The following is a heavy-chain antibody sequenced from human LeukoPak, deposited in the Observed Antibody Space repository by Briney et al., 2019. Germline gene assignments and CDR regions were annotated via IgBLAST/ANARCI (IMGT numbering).Heavy chain of an antibody. V-gene: IGHV3-23*01. J-gene: IGHJ6*02. CDR3: ARDHRGPLWFGELEQNYYYYGMDV. Sequence: PGGSLRLSCAASGFTFSSYAMSWVRQAPGKGLEWVSAISGSGGSTYYADSVKGRFTISRDNSKNTLYLQMNSLRAEDTAVYYCARDHRGPLWFGELEQNYYYYGMDVWGQGTTVTVSS. D-gene: IGHD3-10*01. CDR2: ISGSGGST. CDR1: GFTFSSYA.